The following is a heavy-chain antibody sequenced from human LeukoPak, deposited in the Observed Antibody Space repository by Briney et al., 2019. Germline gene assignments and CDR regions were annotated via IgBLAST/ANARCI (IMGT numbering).Heavy chain of an antibody. Sequence: ASVKVSCKASGYTFTGYYMHWVRQAPGQGLEWMGWINPNSGGTNYAQKFQGRVTMTRGTAISTAYMELRRLRSADTAVYYCARDPTTGYSSSWGIPKNWFDPWGQGTLVTVSS. CDR2: INPNSGGT. V-gene: IGHV1-2*02. CDR3: ARDPTTGYSSSWGIPKNWFDP. D-gene: IGHD6-13*01. J-gene: IGHJ5*02. CDR1: GYTFTGYY.